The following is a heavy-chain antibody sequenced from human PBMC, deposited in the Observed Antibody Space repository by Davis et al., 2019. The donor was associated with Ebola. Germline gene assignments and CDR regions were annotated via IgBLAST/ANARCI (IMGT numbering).Heavy chain of an antibody. V-gene: IGHV1-8*01. Sequence: AASVKVSCKASGYTFTSYDINWVRQATGQGLEWMGWMNPNSGNTGYAQKFQGRVTMTRNTSISTAYMELSSLRSEDTAVYYCARGPEEYCSSTSCSYSRGYGMDVWGQGTTVTVSS. CDR3: ARGPEEYCSSTSCSYSRGYGMDV. J-gene: IGHJ6*02. CDR1: GYTFTSYD. D-gene: IGHD2-2*01. CDR2: MNPNSGNT.